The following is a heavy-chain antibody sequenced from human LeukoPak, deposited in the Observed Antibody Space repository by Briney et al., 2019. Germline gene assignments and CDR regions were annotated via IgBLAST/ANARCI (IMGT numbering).Heavy chain of an antibody. D-gene: IGHD1-26*01. CDR1: GYTFTSYG. V-gene: IGHV1-18*01. Sequence: ASVKVSCKASGYTFTSYGISWVRQAPGQGLEWMGWIGAYNGNTNYAQKLQGRVTMTTDTSTSTAYMELRSLRSDDTAVYYCARDAPDRWELLRGGYYYYMDVWGKGTTVTVSS. CDR3: ARDAPDRWELLRGGYYYYMDV. J-gene: IGHJ6*03. CDR2: IGAYNGNT.